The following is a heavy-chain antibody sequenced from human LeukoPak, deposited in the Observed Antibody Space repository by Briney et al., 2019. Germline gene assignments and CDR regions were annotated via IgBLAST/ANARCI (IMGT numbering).Heavy chain of an antibody. CDR2: INPNSGGT. CDR1: GYTFTGYY. J-gene: IGHJ4*02. Sequence: ASVKVSCKASGYTFTGYYMHWVRQAPGQGLEWMGRINPNSGGTNYAQKFQGRVTMTRDTSISTAYMELSSLRSEDTAVYYCATERHDYVWGSYRYNRPLDYWGQGTLVTVSS. D-gene: IGHD3-16*02. CDR3: ATERHDYVWGSYRYNRPLDY. V-gene: IGHV1-2*06.